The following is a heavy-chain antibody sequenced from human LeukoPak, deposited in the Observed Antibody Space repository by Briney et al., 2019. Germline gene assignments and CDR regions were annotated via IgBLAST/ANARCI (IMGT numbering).Heavy chain of an antibody. Sequence: PGGSLRLSCAASGFTFSNYGMVWVRQAPGKGLEWVSSISSSSSYIYYADSVKGRFTISRDNAKNSLYLQMNSLRAEDTAAYYCARGEMASFDYWGQGTLVTVSS. J-gene: IGHJ4*02. CDR2: ISSSSSYI. V-gene: IGHV3-21*01. CDR3: ARGEMASFDY. D-gene: IGHD5-12*01. CDR1: GFTFSNYG.